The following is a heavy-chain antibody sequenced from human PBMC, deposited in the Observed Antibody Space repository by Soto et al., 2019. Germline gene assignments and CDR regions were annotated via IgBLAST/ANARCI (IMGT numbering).Heavy chain of an antibody. CDR2: ISYDGSNK. J-gene: IGHJ4*02. V-gene: IGHV3-30*04. CDR3: ARDYTVYSSSWHAFDY. D-gene: IGHD6-13*01. CDR1: GFTFSNYA. Sequence: GGSLRLSCAASGFTFSNYAMHWVRQAPGKGLEWVAVISYDGSNKYYADSVKGRFTISRDNSKNTLYLQMNSLRAEDTAVYYCARDYTVYSSSWHAFDYWGQGTLVTVSS.